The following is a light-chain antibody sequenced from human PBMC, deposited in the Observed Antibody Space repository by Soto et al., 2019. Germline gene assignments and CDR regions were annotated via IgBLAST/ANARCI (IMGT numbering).Light chain of an antibody. V-gene: IGKV2-30*01. Sequence: DVVMTQSPLSLPVTLGQPASISCRSSQSLAYSDGNTYLNWFQQRPGQSPRRLIYKVSNRDSGVPDRFSCSGSGTDFTLKISRVEAEDVGVYYCMQGTHWPPNTVGQGTKLEIK. CDR2: KVS. CDR3: MQGTHWPPNT. CDR1: QSLAYSDGNTY. J-gene: IGKJ2*01.